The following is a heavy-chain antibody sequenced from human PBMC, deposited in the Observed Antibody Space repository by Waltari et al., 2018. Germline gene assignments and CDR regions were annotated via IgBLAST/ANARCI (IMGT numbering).Heavy chain of an antibody. Sequence: QVQLQESGPGLVKPSETLSLTCTVPGGSISSYYWSWIRQPPGKGLEWIGYIYYSGSTNYNPSLKSRVTISVDTSKNQFSLKLSSVTAADTAVYYCAREADFNWFDPWGQGTLVTVSS. CDR2: IYYSGST. D-gene: IGHD3-3*01. CDR1: GGSISSYY. J-gene: IGHJ5*02. CDR3: AREADFNWFDP. V-gene: IGHV4-59*01.